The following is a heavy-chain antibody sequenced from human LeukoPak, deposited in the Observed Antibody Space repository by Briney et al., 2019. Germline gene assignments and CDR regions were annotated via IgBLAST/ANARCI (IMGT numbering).Heavy chain of an antibody. J-gene: IGHJ4*02. V-gene: IGHV4-59*01. D-gene: IGHD6-19*01. CDR1: GGSISSYY. Sequence: SETLSLTCTASGGSISSYYWSWLRQPPGKGLEWIGYVYYSGSTKYNPSLKSRVTISVDTSKNQFSLNLSSVTAADTAVYYCARDYSGWYYFDYWGQGTQVTVSS. CDR3: ARDYSGWYYFDY. CDR2: VYYSGST.